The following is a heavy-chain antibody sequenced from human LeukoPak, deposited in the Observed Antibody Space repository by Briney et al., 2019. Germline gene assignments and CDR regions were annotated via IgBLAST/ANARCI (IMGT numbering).Heavy chain of an antibody. V-gene: IGHV3-74*01. Sequence: PGGSLRLSCAASGSTFSIYWVHWVRQAPGKGLVWVSSINSDGSSTSYADSVKGRFTISRDNAKNTLYLQMNTLRAEDTAVYYCAREHLAMIYDVWGQGTMVTVSS. J-gene: IGHJ6*02. CDR1: GSTFSIYW. CDR3: AREHLAMIYDV. CDR2: INSDGSST. D-gene: IGHD3/OR15-3a*01.